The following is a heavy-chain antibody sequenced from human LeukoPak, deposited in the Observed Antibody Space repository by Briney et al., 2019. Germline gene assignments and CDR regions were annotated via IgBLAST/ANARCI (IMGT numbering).Heavy chain of an antibody. CDR3: ASGSCSSTSCYTSGFDY. J-gene: IGHJ4*02. D-gene: IGHD2-2*02. CDR1: GNSISSGYC. Sequence: SETLSLTCTVSGNSISSGYCWGWIRQPPGKGLEWIGSLYHSGSTYYNPSLKSRVTISVDTSKNQFSLKLSSVTAADTAVYYCASGSCSSTSCYTSGFDYWGQGTLVTVSS. CDR2: LYHSGST. V-gene: IGHV4-38-2*02.